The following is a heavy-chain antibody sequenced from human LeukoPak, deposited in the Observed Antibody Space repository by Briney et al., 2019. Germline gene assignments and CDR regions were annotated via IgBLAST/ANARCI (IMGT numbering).Heavy chain of an antibody. J-gene: IGHJ4*02. D-gene: IGHD3-22*01. V-gene: IGHV3-23*01. CDR3: SKDLGFYYHETSGYFDH. CDR1: GFTFSSYE. CDR2: ISGSGGST. Sequence: GGSLRLSCAASGFTFSSYEMNWVRQAPGKGLEWVSGISGSGGSTYYADSVKGRFTISRDNSKNTLYLQMNSLRPEDTAVYYCSKDLGFYYHETSGYFDHWGQGTLVTVSS.